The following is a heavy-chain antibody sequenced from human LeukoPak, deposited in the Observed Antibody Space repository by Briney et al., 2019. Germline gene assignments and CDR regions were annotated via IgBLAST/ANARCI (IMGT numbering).Heavy chain of an antibody. D-gene: IGHD2-2*01. Sequence: GGSLRLSCAASGFTFSSYSMNWVRQAPGKGLEWVSSISSSSSYIYYADSVKGRFTISRDNSKNTLYLQMNSLRAEDTAVYYCAKDDRGGYCSSTSCYSDYWGQGTLVTVSS. CDR2: ISSSSSYI. CDR3: AKDDRGGYCSSTSCYSDY. J-gene: IGHJ4*02. V-gene: IGHV3-21*04. CDR1: GFTFSSYS.